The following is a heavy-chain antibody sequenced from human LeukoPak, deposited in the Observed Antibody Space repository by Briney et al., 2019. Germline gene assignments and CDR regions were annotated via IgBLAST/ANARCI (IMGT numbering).Heavy chain of an antibody. J-gene: IGHJ4*02. D-gene: IGHD1-26*01. CDR3: ARDRLKYSGSPKAGVDY. V-gene: IGHV3-48*01. CDR1: GFTFSSYS. CDR2: ISGSSSNI. Sequence: AGGSLRLSCAASGFTFSSYSMNWVRQPPGKGLEWVSYISGSSSNIYYAASVKGRFTISRDSAKNPLYLQMNSLRAEDTAVYYCARDRLKYSGSPKAGVDYWGQGTLVTVSS.